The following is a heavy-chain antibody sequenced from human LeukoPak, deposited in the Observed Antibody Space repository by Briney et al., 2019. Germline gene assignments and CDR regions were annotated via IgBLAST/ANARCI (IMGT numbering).Heavy chain of an antibody. V-gene: IGHV1-69*04. D-gene: IGHD3-22*01. Sequence: SVKVSCKASGGTFSSYAISWMRQAPGQGLEWMGRIIPILGIANYAQKFQGRVTITADKSTSTAYMELSSLRSEDTAVYYCARGGSNYDSSGYYYGSLDYWGQGTLVTVSS. CDR1: GGTFSSYA. CDR3: ARGGSNYDSSGYYYGSLDY. J-gene: IGHJ4*02. CDR2: IIPILGIA.